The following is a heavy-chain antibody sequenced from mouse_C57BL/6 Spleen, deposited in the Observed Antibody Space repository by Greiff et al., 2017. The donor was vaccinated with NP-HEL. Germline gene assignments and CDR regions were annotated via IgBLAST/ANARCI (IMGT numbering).Heavy chain of an antibody. V-gene: IGHV1-39*01. D-gene: IGHD2-4*01. CDR1: GYSFTDYN. CDR3: AKRYDYDRYFDV. CDR2: LHPNYGTT. Sequence: EVQLQQSGPELVKPGASVKISCKASGYSFTDYNMNWVKQSNGKSLEWIGVLHPNYGTTSYNQKFKGKATLTVEQSSSTAYMQLNSLTSEDSAVYYCAKRYDYDRYFDVWGTGTTVTVSS. J-gene: IGHJ1*03.